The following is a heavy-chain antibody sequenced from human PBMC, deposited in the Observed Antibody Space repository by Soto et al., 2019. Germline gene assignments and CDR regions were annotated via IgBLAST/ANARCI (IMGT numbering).Heavy chain of an antibody. CDR2: ISGSGGST. V-gene: IGHV3-23*01. CDR1: GFTFSSYA. Sequence: GGSLRLSCAASGFTFSSYAMSWVRQAPGKGLEWVSAISGSGGSTYYADSVKGRFTISRDNSKNTLYLQMNSLRAEDTAVYYCAKVLTPSPAVAVFFDYWGQGTLVTVSS. J-gene: IGHJ4*02. D-gene: IGHD6-19*01. CDR3: AKVLTPSPAVAVFFDY.